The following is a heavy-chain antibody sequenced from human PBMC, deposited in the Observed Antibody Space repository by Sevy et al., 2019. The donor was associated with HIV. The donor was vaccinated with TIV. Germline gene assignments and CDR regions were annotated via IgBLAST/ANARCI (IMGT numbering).Heavy chain of an antibody. V-gene: IGHV3-48*02. CDR2: ISSSSSTI. D-gene: IGHD2-15*01. CDR3: ARDQGCSGGSCFLKSYYYDGMDV. J-gene: IGHJ6*02. CDR1: GFTFSSYS. Sequence: GGSLRLSCAASGFTFSSYSMNWVRQAPGKGLEWVSYISSSSSTIYYADSVKGRFTISRDNAKNSLYLQMNSLRDEDTAVYYCARDQGCSGGSCFLKSYYYDGMDVWGQGTTVTVSS.